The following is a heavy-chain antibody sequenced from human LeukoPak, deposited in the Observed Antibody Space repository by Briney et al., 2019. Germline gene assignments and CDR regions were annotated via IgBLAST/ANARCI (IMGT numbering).Heavy chain of an antibody. CDR2: IWYDGSNK. Sequence: PGRSLRLSCAASGFTFSNYGMHWVRQAPGKGLEWVALIWYDGSNKYYADSVKGRFTISRDNSKNTLYLQMNSLRAEDTAVYYCAKDAGYCSSTSCYYPDYWGQGTLVTVSS. V-gene: IGHV3-33*06. D-gene: IGHD2-2*01. J-gene: IGHJ4*02. CDR3: AKDAGYCSSTSCYYPDY. CDR1: GFTFSNYG.